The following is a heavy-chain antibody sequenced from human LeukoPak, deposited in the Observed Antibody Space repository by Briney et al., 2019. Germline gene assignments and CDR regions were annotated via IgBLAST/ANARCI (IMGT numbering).Heavy chain of an antibody. CDR2: ISGSGGST. CDR1: GFTFSSYA. D-gene: IGHD3-16*02. V-gene: IGHV3-23*01. Sequence: AGGSLRLSCAASGFTFSSYAMSWVRQAPGKGLEWVSAISGSGGSTYYADSVKGRFTISRDNSKNTLYLQMNSLRAEDTAVYYCAKLMITFGGVIVSSFFDIWGQGTMVTVSS. CDR3: AKLMITFGGVIVSSFFDI. J-gene: IGHJ3*02.